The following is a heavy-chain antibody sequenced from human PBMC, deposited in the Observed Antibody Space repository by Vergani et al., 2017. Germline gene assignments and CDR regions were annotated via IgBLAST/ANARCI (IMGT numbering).Heavy chain of an antibody. CDR2: SYYSGST. V-gene: IGHV4-39*01. CDR3: ARHKWYCSSTSCYYVDQ. J-gene: IGHJ4*02. D-gene: IGHD2-2*01. Sequence: QPQLQESGPGLVKPSETLSLTCTVSGGSISSSNHYWGWIRQPPGKGLEWIGSSYYSGSTYYNPSLKSRVTIAVDTSKNQLSLKLSSVTAADTAVYYCARHKWYCSSTSCYYVDQWGQGTLVTVSS. CDR1: GGSISSSNHY.